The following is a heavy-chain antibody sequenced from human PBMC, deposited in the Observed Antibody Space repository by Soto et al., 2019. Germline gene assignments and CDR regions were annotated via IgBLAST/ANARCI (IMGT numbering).Heavy chain of an antibody. CDR2: ISGSGGST. D-gene: IGHD1-26*01. V-gene: IGHV3-23*01. CDR3: AKYNWVGATIDY. CDR1: GFTFSSYA. J-gene: IGHJ4*02. Sequence: EVQLLESGGGLVQPGGSLRLSCAASGFTFSSYAMSWVRQAPGKGLDWVSVISGSGGSTYYADSVKGRFTIYRDNSKNKLYLQMNSLRIEDTAVYYCAKYNWVGATIDYWGQGTLVTVSS.